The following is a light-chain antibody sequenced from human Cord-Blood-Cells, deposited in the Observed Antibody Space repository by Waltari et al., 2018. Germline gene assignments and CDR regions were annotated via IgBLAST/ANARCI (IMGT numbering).Light chain of an antibody. Sequence: QSALTQPPSASGSPGRSVTISCTGTSSAVGGYHYVSWYQQHPGKAPKLMIYEVSKGPSGVPDRFSGSKSGNTAYLTVSGLQAEDEADYYCSSYAGSNNYVFGTGTKVTVL. CDR1: SSAVGGYHY. CDR3: SSYAGSNNYV. CDR2: EVS. V-gene: IGLV2-8*01. J-gene: IGLJ1*01.